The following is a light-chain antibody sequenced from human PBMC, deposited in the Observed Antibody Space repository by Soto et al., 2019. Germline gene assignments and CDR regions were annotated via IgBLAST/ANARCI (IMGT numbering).Light chain of an antibody. CDR2: GVS. CDR3: SSYTTTSTVV. CDR1: SSDVGAYNN. V-gene: IGLV2-14*01. J-gene: IGLJ3*02. Sequence: QSALTQPASVSGSPGQSITISCTGTSSDVGAYNNVSWYQQHPGTAPRLMIYGVSNRPSGVSNRFSGSKSGNTASLTISGLQVEDESDYYCSSYTTTSTVVFGGGTKLTVL.